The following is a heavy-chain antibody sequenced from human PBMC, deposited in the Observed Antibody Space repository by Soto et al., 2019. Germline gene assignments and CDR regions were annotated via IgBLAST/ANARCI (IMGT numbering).Heavy chain of an antibody. J-gene: IGHJ4*02. CDR1: GYTFSKYW. Sequence: PGESLKVSRNGSGYTFSKYWSCWVGQTPGKGLEWMGMIYPGDSDARYSPSFEGQVTFSVDKSINTAYLQWNSLKASDTAMYYCARQGGEYNTMSDYWGQGTLVTVS. CDR2: IYPGDSDA. CDR3: ARQGGEYNTMSDY. D-gene: IGHD3-10*01. V-gene: IGHV5-51*01.